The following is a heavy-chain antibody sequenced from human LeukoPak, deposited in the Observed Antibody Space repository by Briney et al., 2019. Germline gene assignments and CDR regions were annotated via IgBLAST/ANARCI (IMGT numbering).Heavy chain of an antibody. CDR2: ISSSSSYI. CDR3: ARAVNYYDSSGYQY. D-gene: IGHD3-22*01. J-gene: IGHJ4*02. Sequence: PGGSLRLSCAASGFTFSSYSMNWVRQAPGKGLEWVSSISSSSSYIYYADSVKGRFTISRDNAKNPLYLQMNSLRAEDTAVYYCARAVNYYDSSGYQYWGQGTLVTVSS. CDR1: GFTFSSYS. V-gene: IGHV3-21*01.